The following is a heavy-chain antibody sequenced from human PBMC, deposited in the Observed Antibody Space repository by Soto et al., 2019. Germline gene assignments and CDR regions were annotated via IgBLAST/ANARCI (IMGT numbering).Heavy chain of an antibody. J-gene: IGHJ4*02. CDR3: ARALAVADYFDY. V-gene: IGHV1-69*13. CDR1: GGTFSSYA. Sequence: SVKVSCKASGGTFSSYAISWVRQAPGQGLEWMGGIIPIFGTANYAQKFQGRVTITADESTSTAYMELSSLRSEDTAVYYCARALAVADYFDYWGQGTLVTVSS. CDR2: IIPIFGTA. D-gene: IGHD6-19*01.